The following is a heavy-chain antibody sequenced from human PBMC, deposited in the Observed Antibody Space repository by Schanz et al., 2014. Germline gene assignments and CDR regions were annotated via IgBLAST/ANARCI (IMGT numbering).Heavy chain of an antibody. V-gene: IGHV1-46*01. D-gene: IGHD3-22*01. CDR3: AREVGLYDRGWFDP. CDR2: INPIGGST. Sequence: QAHLVQSGAEVHKPGASLKISCKASGYTFTNFFLHWVRQAPGQGLEWMGIINPIGGSTTYAQQFQGRVTFTADKSSDTAYMELSSLRSEDTAVYYCAREVGLYDRGWFDPWGQGTLVNVSS. CDR1: GYTFTNFF. J-gene: IGHJ5*02.